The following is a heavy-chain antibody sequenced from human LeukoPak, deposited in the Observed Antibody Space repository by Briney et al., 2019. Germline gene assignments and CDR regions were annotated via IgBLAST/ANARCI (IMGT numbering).Heavy chain of an antibody. Sequence: SETLSLTCTVSGGSISTSNYYWGWIRQPPGKGLEWIGNIFYSGSTYYSPSLRSRVTISLDTSRNQFSLKLSSVTAADTAVYYCARQTGSGLFILPGGQGTLVTVSS. V-gene: IGHV4-39*01. J-gene: IGHJ4*02. CDR2: IFYSGST. D-gene: IGHD3/OR15-3a*01. CDR1: GGSISTSNYY. CDR3: ARQTGSGLFILP.